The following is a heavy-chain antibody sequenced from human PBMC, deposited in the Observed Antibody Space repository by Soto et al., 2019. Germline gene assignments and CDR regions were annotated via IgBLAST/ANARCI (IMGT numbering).Heavy chain of an antibody. CDR2: ISAYNGNT. Sequence: APVKGSCKASGYTFTSYGISWVQQAPEQGLEWMGWISAYNGNTNYAQKLQGRVTMTTDTSTSTAYMELRSLRSDDTAVYYCARDASGPTYYDILTGRTYYYGMDVWGQGTTVTVSS. CDR1: GYTFTSYG. D-gene: IGHD3-9*01. V-gene: IGHV1-18*04. CDR3: ARDASGPTYYDILTGRTYYYGMDV. J-gene: IGHJ6*02.